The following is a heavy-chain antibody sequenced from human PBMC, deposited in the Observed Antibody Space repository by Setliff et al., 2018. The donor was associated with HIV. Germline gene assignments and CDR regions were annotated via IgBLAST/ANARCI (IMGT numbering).Heavy chain of an antibody. CDR3: ASLLCSRGGCYEFPDY. J-gene: IGHJ4*02. CDR1: GFSLTTSGM. CDR2: INHSGNT. V-gene: IGHV4-34*09. Sequence: GSGPTLVNPRQTLTLTCTFSGFSLTTSGMCVSWIRQPPGKGLEWIGEINHSGNTNYSPSRKSRVTISLDTSKNQFSLKLRSVTAADTAVYYSASLLCSRGGCYEFPDYWGQGTLVTVSS. D-gene: IGHD2-15*01.